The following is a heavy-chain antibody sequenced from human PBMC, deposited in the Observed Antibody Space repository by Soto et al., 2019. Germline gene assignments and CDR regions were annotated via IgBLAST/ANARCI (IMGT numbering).Heavy chain of an antibody. V-gene: IGHV5-51*01. J-gene: IGHJ5*02. CDR3: FYGGNSGWHWFDP. CDR1: GYSFNTYW. CDR2: IYPGDSDT. Sequence: GESLKISCEGSGYSFNTYWIAWLRQMPGKGLEWMGIIYPGDSDTRYSPSFQGQVTISADKSISTAYLQWSSLKASDTAMYYCFYGGNSGWHWFDPWGKGTLVTVSS. D-gene: IGHD4-17*01.